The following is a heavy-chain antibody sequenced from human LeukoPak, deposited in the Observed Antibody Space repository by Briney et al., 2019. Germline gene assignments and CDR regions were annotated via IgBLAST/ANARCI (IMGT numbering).Heavy chain of an antibody. CDR1: GFTFSSYW. Sequence: GGSLRLSCAASGFTFSSYWMHWVRQAPGKGLVWVSRIKSDGKTNYADSVKGRFTISRDNAKNTVSLQMNSLRAEDTGVYYCARVAGYCSSTSNCYSDYWGQGTLVTVSS. CDR3: ARVAGYCSSTSNCYSDY. V-gene: IGHV3-74*01. J-gene: IGHJ4*02. CDR2: IKSDGKT. D-gene: IGHD2-2*01.